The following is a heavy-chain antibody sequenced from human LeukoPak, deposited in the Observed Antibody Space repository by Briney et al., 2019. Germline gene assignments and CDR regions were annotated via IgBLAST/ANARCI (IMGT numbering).Heavy chain of an antibody. CDR2: INPNSGDT. CDR1: GYTFTGYY. J-gene: IGHJ4*02. D-gene: IGHD1-26*01. V-gene: IGHV1-2*02. CDR3: ARGEKVGATAT. Sequence: ASVKVSCKTSGYTFTGYYIHWVRQAPGQGLEWMGWINPNSGDTNYAQKFQGRVSMTGDTSISTAYMELSRLISDDTAVYYCARGEKVGATATWGQGTLVTVSS.